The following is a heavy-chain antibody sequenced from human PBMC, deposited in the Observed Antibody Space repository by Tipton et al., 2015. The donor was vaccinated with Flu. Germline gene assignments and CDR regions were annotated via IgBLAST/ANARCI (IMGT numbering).Heavy chain of an antibody. D-gene: IGHD5-18*01. J-gene: IGHJ4*02. CDR3: ARAGYSYGALHFDY. CDR2: IYYSGST. V-gene: IGHV4-59*01. Sequence: TLSLTCTVSGGSISSYYWSWIRQPPGKGLEWIGYIYYSGSTNYSPSLKSRVTISVDTSKNQFSLKLSSVTAADTAVYYCARAGYSYGALHFDYWGQGTLVTVSS. CDR1: GGSISSYY.